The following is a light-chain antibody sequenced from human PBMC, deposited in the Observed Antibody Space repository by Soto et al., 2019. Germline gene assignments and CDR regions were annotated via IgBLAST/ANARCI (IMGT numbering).Light chain of an antibody. Sequence: EIVMTQSPATLSVSPGERATLSCRASQSVRSNLAWYQQKPGQAPRLLIYDTSTRATGIPDRFSGSGSGTDLPLTISSLQSEDFAVYHCQQYDNKPPITFGQGTRLEIK. CDR2: DTS. CDR1: QSVRSN. V-gene: IGKV3D-15*01. CDR3: QQYDNKPPIT. J-gene: IGKJ5*01.